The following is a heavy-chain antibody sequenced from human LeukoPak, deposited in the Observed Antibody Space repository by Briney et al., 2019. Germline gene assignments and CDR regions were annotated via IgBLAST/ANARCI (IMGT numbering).Heavy chain of an antibody. CDR1: GGTFSSYA. J-gene: IGHJ4*02. V-gene: IGHV1-69*05. D-gene: IGHD4-11*01. CDR2: IIPIFGTT. Sequence: SVKVSCKASGGTFSSYAISWVRQAPGQGLEWMGRIIPIFGTTNYAQKFQGRVTITTDESTSTAYMELSSLRSEDTAVYYCARGTVTTFLEHYFDYWGQGTLVTVSS. CDR3: ARGTVTTFLEHYFDY.